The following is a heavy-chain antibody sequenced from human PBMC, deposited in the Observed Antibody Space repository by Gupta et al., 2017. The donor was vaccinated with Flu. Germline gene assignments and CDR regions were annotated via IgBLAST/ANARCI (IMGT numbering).Heavy chain of an antibody. D-gene: IGHD3-3*01. CDR3: ARRLITIFIYYYGMDV. V-gene: IGHV4-34*01. Sequence: PPGKGLEWIGEINHSGSTNYNPSLKSRVTISVDTSKNQFSLKLSSVTAADTAVYYCARRLITIFIYYYGMDVWGQGTTVTVSS. J-gene: IGHJ6*02. CDR2: INHSGST.